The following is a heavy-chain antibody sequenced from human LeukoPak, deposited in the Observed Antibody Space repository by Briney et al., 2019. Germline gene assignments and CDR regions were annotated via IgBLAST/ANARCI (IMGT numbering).Heavy chain of an antibody. CDR3: ARLLDYDSSGYPDTFDI. CDR1: RGSISPNY. Sequence: RSETLSLTCTVSRGSISPNYWTWIRKPPRKGLEWIGYIYYSWSTNYNPSLKSRVTVSLDTSRNQFSLRLSSVTAADTAVYYCARLLDYDSSGYPDTFDIWGQGTMVSVSS. J-gene: IGHJ3*02. CDR2: IYYSWST. D-gene: IGHD3-22*01. V-gene: IGHV4-59*01.